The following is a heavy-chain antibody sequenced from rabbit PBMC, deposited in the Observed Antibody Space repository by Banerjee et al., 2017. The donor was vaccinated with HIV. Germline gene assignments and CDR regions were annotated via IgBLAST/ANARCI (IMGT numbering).Heavy chain of an antibody. J-gene: IGHJ4*01. CDR3: ARDLAGVIGWNFNL. Sequence: QEQLEESGGDLVKPGRSLTLTCKASGFSFSSGYDMSWVRQAPGKGLEWIGYINTDTVYTAYAGWAKGRFASSKTWSTTGTLQMAGLAAGDAATCFCARDLAGVIGWNFNLWGPGTLVTVS. CDR2: INTDTVYT. CDR1: GFSFSSGYD. D-gene: IGHD4-1*01. V-gene: IGHV1S45*01.